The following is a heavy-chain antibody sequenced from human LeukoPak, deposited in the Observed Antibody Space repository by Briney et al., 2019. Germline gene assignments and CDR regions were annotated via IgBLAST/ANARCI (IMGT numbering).Heavy chain of an antibody. V-gene: IGHV3-53*01. CDR2: ISSVGST. Sequence: QSGGSLRLSCAASGFTFTNYWMHWVRQAPGKGLEWVSLISSVGSTYYADSVKGRFTISRDNSKNTLYLQMNSLRAEDTAVYYCARDLVGATGWFDPWGQGTLVTVSS. D-gene: IGHD1-26*01. CDR3: ARDLVGATGWFDP. CDR1: GFTFTNYW. J-gene: IGHJ5*02.